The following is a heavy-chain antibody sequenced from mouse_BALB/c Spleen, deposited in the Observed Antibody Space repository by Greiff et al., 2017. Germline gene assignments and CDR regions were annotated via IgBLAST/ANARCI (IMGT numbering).Heavy chain of an antibody. V-gene: IGHV1S81*02. J-gene: IGHJ3*01. CDR3: AREDYGSSYFAY. Sequence: QVQLQQPGAELVKPGASVKLSCKASGYTFTSYWMHWVKQRPGQGLEWIGEINPSNGRTNYNEKFKSKATLTVDKSSSTAYMQLSSLTSEDSAVYYCAREDYGSSYFAYWGQGTLVTVSA. D-gene: IGHD1-1*01. CDR1: GYTFTSYW. CDR2: INPSNGRT.